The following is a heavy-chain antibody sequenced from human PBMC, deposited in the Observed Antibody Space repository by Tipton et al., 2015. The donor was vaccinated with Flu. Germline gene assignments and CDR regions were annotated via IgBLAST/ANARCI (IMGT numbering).Heavy chain of an antibody. CDR3: VRLFRGTYHIDY. J-gene: IGHJ4*02. Sequence: QLVQSGAELKKPGASVKVSCQGSGYTFTAHYMHWVRQAPGQGLEWMGWINANDNGTRYPQKFQGRVTMTRDTSISTVYMELNRLTSDDTAVYYCVRLFRGTYHIDYWGQGTLVTVSS. V-gene: IGHV1-2*02. CDR2: INANDNGT. D-gene: IGHD1-26*01. CDR1: GYTFTAHY.